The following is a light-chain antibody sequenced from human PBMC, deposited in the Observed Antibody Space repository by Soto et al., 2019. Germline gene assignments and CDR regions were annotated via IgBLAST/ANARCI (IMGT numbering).Light chain of an antibody. V-gene: IGLV2-11*01. CDR2: DVS. Sequence: QSVLTQPRSVSGSPGQSVTISCTGTSSDVGGYNYVSWYQQHPGKAPKLMIYDVSKRPSGVPDRFSGSKSGNTASLTISGLQAEDAADYYCCSYAGSYWVFGGGTKVTVL. CDR3: CSYAGSYWV. J-gene: IGLJ3*02. CDR1: SSDVGGYNY.